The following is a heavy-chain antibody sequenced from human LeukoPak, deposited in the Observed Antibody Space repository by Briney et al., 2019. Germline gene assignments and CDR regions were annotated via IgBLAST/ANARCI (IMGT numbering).Heavy chain of an antibody. V-gene: IGHV1-69*05. CDR1: GGTFSSYA. J-gene: IGHJ5*02. D-gene: IGHD2-2*01. CDR3: ARGRRYCSSTSCSLDP. CDR2: IIPIFGTA. Sequence: GASVKVSCKASGGTFSSYAISWARQAPGQGLEWMGGIIPIFGTANYAQKFQGRVTITTDESTSTAYMELSSLRSEDTAVYYCARGRRYCSSTSCSLDPWGQGTLVTVSS.